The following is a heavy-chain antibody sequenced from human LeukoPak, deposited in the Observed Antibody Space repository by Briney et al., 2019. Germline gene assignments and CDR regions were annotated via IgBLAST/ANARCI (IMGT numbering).Heavy chain of an antibody. Sequence: ASVKVSCKASGYTFTGYYMHWVRQAPGQGLEWMGWINPNSGGTNYAQKFQGRVTMTRDTSTSTAYMELSRLRSDDTAVYYCARDLGYIAVAGADYWGQGTLVTVSS. V-gene: IGHV1-2*02. J-gene: IGHJ4*02. CDR1: GYTFTGYY. D-gene: IGHD6-19*01. CDR2: INPNSGGT. CDR3: ARDLGYIAVAGADY.